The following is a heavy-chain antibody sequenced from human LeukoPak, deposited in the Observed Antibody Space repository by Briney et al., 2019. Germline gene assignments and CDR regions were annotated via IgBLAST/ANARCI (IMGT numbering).Heavy chain of an antibody. CDR3: ARWYSSGWHPVQYAFDI. V-gene: IGHV1-2*02. CDR1: GYTLTGYY. CDR2: INPNSGGT. Sequence: ASVKLSCKASGYTLTGYYMHWVRQAPGQGLEWMGWINPNSGGTNYAQKFQGRVTMISVTSVSTAYMELSRLRSDDTAVYYCARWYSSGWHPVQYAFDIWGQGTMVTVSS. J-gene: IGHJ3*02. D-gene: IGHD6-19*01.